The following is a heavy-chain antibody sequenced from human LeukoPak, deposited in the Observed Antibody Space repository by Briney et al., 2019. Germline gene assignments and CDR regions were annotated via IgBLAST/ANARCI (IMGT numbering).Heavy chain of an antibody. J-gene: IGHJ6*02. CDR3: AKAVQVGATSGWLDYYYYYGMDV. V-gene: IGHV3-23*01. CDR1: GFTFSSYA. Sequence: GGSLRLSCAASGFTFSSYAMSWVRQAPGKGLEWVSAISGSGGSTYYADSVKGRFTISRDNSKNTLYLQMNSLRAEDTAVYYCAKAVQVGATSGWLDYYYYYGMDVWGQGTTVTVSS. CDR2: ISGSGGST. D-gene: IGHD1-26*01.